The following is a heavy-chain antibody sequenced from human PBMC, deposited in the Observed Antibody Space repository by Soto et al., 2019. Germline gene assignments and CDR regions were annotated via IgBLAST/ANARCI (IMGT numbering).Heavy chain of an antibody. V-gene: IGHV3-33*01. Sequence: QVQLVGSGGGVVQPGRSLRLSCAASGVTFSNYAMHWVRQAPGKGLEWVAVIWSDGTNKYYADSVKGRFTISRDKSKNTLYLQMNSLRADDTAVYYCARAPLTIYDTNGYYDYWGQGIQVTVSS. CDR2: IWSDGTNK. D-gene: IGHD3-22*01. CDR3: ARAPLTIYDTNGYYDY. J-gene: IGHJ4*02. CDR1: GVTFSNYA.